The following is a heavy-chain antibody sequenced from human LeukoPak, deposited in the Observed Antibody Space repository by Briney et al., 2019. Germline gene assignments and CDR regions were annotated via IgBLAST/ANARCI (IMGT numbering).Heavy chain of an antibody. CDR1: GGSFSGYY. D-gene: IGHD5-18*01. J-gene: IGHJ6*02. V-gene: IGHV4-34*01. CDR2: INHSGST. CDR3: ARGRIHPYYYYGMYV. Sequence: PSETLSLTCAVYGGSFSGYYWSWIRQPPGKGLEWIGEINHSGSTNYNPSLKSRVTISVDTSKNQFSLKLSSVTAADTAVYYCARGRIHPYYYYGMYVWGQGTTVTVSS.